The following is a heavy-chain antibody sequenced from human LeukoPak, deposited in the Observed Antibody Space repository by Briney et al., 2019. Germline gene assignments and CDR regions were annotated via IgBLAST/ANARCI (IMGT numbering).Heavy chain of an antibody. CDR3: ARGRLTYYYDSRGYNY. D-gene: IGHD3-22*01. CDR1: GGSFSGYY. CDR2: INHSGST. J-gene: IGHJ4*02. V-gene: IGHV4-34*01. Sequence: SETLSLTCAVYGGSFSGYYWSWIRQPPGKGLEWIGEINHSGSTNYNPSLKSRVTISVDTSKNQFSLKLSSVTAADTAVYYCARGRLTYYYDSRGYNYWGQGTLVTVSS.